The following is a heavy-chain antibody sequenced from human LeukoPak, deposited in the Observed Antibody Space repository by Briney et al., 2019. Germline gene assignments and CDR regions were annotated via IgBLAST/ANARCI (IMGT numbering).Heavy chain of an antibody. V-gene: IGHV3-66*01. CDR1: GFTVSSNY. Sequence: QPGGSLRLSCAASGFTVSSNYTSWVRQAPGKGLEWVSIIYSGGSTYYADSVKGRFTISRDNSKNTLYLQMNSLRAEDTAVYYCARANWGHPMYYFDYWGQGTLVTVSS. D-gene: IGHD7-27*01. CDR2: IYSGGST. J-gene: IGHJ4*02. CDR3: ARANWGHPMYYFDY.